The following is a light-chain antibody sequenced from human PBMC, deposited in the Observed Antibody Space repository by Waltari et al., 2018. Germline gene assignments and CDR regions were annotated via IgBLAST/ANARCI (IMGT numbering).Light chain of an antibody. CDR2: GAS. J-gene: IGKJ2*01. CDR1: QSVSSN. CDR3: QQYNNWQYT. Sequence: EIVMTQSPATLPVSPGERATLPCRASQSVSSNLAWYQQKPGQAPRLLIYGASTRATGIPARFSGSGSGTEFTLTISSMQSEDFAVYYCQQYNNWQYTFGQGTKLEIK. V-gene: IGKV3-15*01.